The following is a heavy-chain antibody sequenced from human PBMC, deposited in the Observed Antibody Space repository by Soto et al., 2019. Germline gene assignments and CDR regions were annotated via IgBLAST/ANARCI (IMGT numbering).Heavy chain of an antibody. V-gene: IGHV3-15*01. CDR2: IKSKTDGGTT. CDR1: GFTFSNAW. Sequence: KPGGSLRLSCAASGFTFSNAWMSWVRQAPGKGLEWVGRIKSKTDGGTTDYAAPVKGRFTISRDDSKNTLYLQMNSLKTEDTAVYYCTTSWVVAHYYYYGMDVWGQGTTVTVSS. J-gene: IGHJ6*02. D-gene: IGHD3-16*01. CDR3: TTSWVVAHYYYYGMDV.